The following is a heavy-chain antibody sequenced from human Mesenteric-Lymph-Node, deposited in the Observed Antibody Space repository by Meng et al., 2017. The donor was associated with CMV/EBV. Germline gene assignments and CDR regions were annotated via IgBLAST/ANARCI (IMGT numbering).Heavy chain of an antibody. D-gene: IGHD1-26*01. V-gene: IGHV3-7*01. Sequence: GESLKISCAASGFIFRDYWMSWVRQAPGKGLEWVANIKEDGSDKYYVGSVKGRFTISRDNSKNSLSLQMNSLRVEDTAVYYCARGGGTYSAWGQGTLVTVSS. J-gene: IGHJ5*02. CDR1: GFIFRDYW. CDR2: IKEDGSDK. CDR3: ARGGGTYSA.